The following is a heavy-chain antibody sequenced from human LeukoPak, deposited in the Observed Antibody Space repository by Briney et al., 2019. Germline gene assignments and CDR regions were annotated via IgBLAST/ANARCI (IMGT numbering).Heavy chain of an antibody. V-gene: IGHV1-69*13. CDR2: IIPIFGTA. J-gene: IGHJ3*02. D-gene: IGHD3-10*01. Sequence: GASVKVSCKASGGTFSSYAFSWVRQAPGQGLEWMGGIIPIFGTANYAQKFQGRVTITADESTSTAYMELSSLRSEDTAVYYCARESLWFGELPSDTDAFDIWGQGTMVTVSS. CDR3: ARESLWFGELPSDTDAFDI. CDR1: GGTFSSYA.